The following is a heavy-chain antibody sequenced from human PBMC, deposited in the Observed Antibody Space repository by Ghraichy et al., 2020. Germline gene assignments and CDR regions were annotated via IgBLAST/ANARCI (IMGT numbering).Heavy chain of an antibody. V-gene: IGHV3-9*01. Sequence: GGSLRLSCAASGFTFDDYAMHWVRQAPGKGLEWVSGISWNSGSIGYADSVKGRFTISRDNAKNSLYLQMNSLRAEDTALYYCAKDISSGRFGELGLDYWGQGTLVTVSS. CDR1: GFTFDDYA. CDR3: AKDISSGRFGELGLDY. D-gene: IGHD3-10*01. J-gene: IGHJ4*02. CDR2: ISWNSGSI.